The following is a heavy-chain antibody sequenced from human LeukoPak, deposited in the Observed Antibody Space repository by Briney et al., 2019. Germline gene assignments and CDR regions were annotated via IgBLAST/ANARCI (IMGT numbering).Heavy chain of an antibody. CDR1: EFIFSGYW. Sequence: GGSLRLSCAASEFIFSGYWMNWVRQAPEKGLEWVANIKQDGSEKQYVDSVRGRFTISRDNAKNSLYLQMNSLRVEDTAVYYCARDGFVGAADYWGQGTLVTVSS. J-gene: IGHJ4*02. CDR3: ARDGFVGAADY. CDR2: IKQDGSEK. V-gene: IGHV3-7*01. D-gene: IGHD6-13*01.